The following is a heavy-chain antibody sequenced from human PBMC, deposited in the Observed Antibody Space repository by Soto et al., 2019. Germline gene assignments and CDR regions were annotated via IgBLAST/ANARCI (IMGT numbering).Heavy chain of an antibody. V-gene: IGHV4-59*01. Sequence: QVHLQESGPGLVKPSETLSLTCAVSSASLASDNWSWIRQPPGKGLEWIGYIYPNGRTNYNPSIRGRVAIAIDKSKIPSSLRLDSVFAADAAVYFCARMRGLGEISPFFDHWGQGTLVTVSS. D-gene: IGHD3-16*02. J-gene: IGHJ4*02. CDR1: SASLASDN. CDR3: ARMRGLGEISPFFDH. CDR2: IYPNGRT.